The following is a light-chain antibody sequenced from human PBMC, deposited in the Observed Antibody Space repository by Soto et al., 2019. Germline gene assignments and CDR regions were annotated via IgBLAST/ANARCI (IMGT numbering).Light chain of an antibody. CDR1: QTVSRSA. V-gene: IGKV3-20*01. CDR2: GAS. CDR3: QHYGSSSWT. Sequence: EIVLTQSPGTLSLSPGERSTLSCRASQTVSRSALAWYQQKPGQAPRLLIFGASSRATGIPDKFSGSGSGTDFTLTISRLEPDDFAVYYCQHYGSSSWTFGQGTKVDI. J-gene: IGKJ1*01.